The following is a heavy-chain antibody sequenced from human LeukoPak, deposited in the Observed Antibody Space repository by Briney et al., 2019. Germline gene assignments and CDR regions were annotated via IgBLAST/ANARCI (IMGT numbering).Heavy chain of an antibody. CDR3: AREGLAMVRGVLPKEAWGWFDP. V-gene: IGHV4-61*02. CDR2: IYKSGST. Sequence: PSETLSLTCTVSGGSISSGTYYWSWIRQPVGKGLEWIGRIYKSGSTNYNPSLKSRVTISVDTPKNQFSLKLGSVTAADTAVYYCAREGLAMVRGVLPKEAWGWFDPWGQGTLVTVSS. CDR1: GGSISSGTYY. J-gene: IGHJ5*02. D-gene: IGHD3-10*01.